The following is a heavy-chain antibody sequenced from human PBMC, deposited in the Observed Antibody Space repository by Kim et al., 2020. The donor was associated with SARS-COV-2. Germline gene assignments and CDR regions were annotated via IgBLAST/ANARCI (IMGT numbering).Heavy chain of an antibody. CDR1: GGSISSGGYY. CDR2: IYYSGST. Sequence: SETLSLTCTVSGGSISSGGYYWSWIRQHPGKGLEWIGYIYYSGSTYYNPSLKSRVTISVDTSKNQFSLKLSSVTAADTAVYYCAREGDGCSSTSCYSWGEADYYGMDVWGQGTTVTVSS. D-gene: IGHD2-2*02. V-gene: IGHV4-31*03. J-gene: IGHJ6*02. CDR3: AREGDGCSSTSCYSWGEADYYGMDV.